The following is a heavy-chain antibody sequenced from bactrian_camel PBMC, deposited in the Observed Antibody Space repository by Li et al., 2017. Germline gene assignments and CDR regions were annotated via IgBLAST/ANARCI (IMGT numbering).Heavy chain of an antibody. V-gene: IGHV3S53*01. Sequence: HVQLVESGGGSVQAGGSLRLSCEVSGSTASSNVIGWFRLAPGKEREGVASMHSGFGAIYADAVKGRFTISRDNTKNTLSLQMNCLKPEDTAMYYCAAQAPLWCSYTADFDYWGRGTQVTVS. J-gene: IGHJ6*01. D-gene: IGHD2*01. CDR1: GSTASSNV. CDR3: AAQAPLWCSYTADFDY. CDR2: MHSGFGA.